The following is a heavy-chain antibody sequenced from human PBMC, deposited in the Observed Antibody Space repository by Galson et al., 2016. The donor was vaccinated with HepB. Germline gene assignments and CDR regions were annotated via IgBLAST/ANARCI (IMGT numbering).Heavy chain of an antibody. V-gene: IGHV3-33*01. D-gene: IGHD2-2*02. Sequence: SLRLSCATSGFTLTHYGMLWVRQAPGKGLEWVTVIWYDGSYKYYADSVEGRFTISRDISENTVYLQMNSLRGEDTALYYCAREIPHMVHGGLDYWGQGTLVTVSP. J-gene: IGHJ4*02. CDR1: GFTLTHYG. CDR2: IWYDGSYK. CDR3: AREIPHMVHGGLDY.